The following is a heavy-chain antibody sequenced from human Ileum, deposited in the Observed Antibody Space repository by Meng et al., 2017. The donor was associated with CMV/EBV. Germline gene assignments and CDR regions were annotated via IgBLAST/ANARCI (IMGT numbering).Heavy chain of an antibody. CDR1: GFTFSSYW. D-gene: IGHD5-18*01. CDR2: IKKEGSEK. V-gene: IGHV3-7*01. CDR3: ARDNSRRIQLWTEASAFDI. Sequence: GGSLRLSCAVSGFTFSSYWMTWVRQAPGKGLEWVANIKKEGSEKYYVDSVKGRFTISRENAKNSLYLQMHSLRGEDTAVYYCARDNSRRIQLWTEASAFDICGQAIIV. J-gene: IGHJ3*02.